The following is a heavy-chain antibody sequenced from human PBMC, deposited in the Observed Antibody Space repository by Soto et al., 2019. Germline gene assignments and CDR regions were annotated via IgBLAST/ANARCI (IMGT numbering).Heavy chain of an antibody. CDR1: GFPFSDYY. Sequence: QVQLVESGGGLVKPGGSLRLSCAASGFPFSDYYMSWIRQAPGKGLEWVSHISDSSSYTNYADAVKGRFSISRDNARKSLYLQMNSLRDDDTAVYFCATMGGHGSGSYYVYWSQGTLVTVSS. D-gene: IGHD3-10*01. CDR2: ISDSSSYT. CDR3: ATMGGHGSGSYYVY. V-gene: IGHV3-11*05. J-gene: IGHJ4*02.